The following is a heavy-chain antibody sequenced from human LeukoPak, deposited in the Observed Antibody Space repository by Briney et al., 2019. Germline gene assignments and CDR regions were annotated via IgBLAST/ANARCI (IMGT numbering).Heavy chain of an antibody. CDR1: GFTFSSYG. D-gene: IGHD6-6*01. CDR3: AKAGYRGSSVNYFDY. Sequence: PGGSLRLSCAASGFTFSSYGMHWVRQAPGKGLEWVAVIWYDGSNKYYADSVKGRFTISRDNSQNTLSLQMNSLRAEDTAVYFCAKAGYRGSSVNYFDYWGQGTLVTVSS. V-gene: IGHV3-33*06. CDR2: IWYDGSNK. J-gene: IGHJ4*02.